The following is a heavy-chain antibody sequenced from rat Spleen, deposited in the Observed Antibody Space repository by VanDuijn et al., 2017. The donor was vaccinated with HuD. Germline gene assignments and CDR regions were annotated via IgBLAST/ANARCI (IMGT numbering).Heavy chain of an antibody. D-gene: IGHD1-10*01. CDR2: ISYDGGST. J-gene: IGHJ1*01. CDR3: TTINNRHWYFDF. V-gene: IGHV5-20*01. CDR1: GFTFSNYY. Sequence: EVQLVESGGGLVQPGRSLKLSCAASGFTFSNYYMAWVRQAPTKGLAWVASISYDGGSTYYRDSVKGRFTISRDNAKSSLYLQMDSLRSEDTATYYCTTINNRHWYFDFWGPGTMVTVSS.